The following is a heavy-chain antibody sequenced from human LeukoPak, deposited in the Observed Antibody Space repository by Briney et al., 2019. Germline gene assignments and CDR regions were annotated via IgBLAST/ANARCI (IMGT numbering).Heavy chain of an antibody. V-gene: IGHV4-34*01. D-gene: IGHD3-22*01. Sequence: SETLSLTCAVYGGSFSGYYWSWIRQPPGEGLEWIAEINHSGSTNYNPSLKSRVTISVDTSKNQFSLKLSSVTAADTAVYYCARRDYYESSKNDYFDYWGQGTLVTVSS. CDR2: INHSGST. CDR3: ARRDYYESSKNDYFDY. CDR1: GGSFSGYY. J-gene: IGHJ4*02.